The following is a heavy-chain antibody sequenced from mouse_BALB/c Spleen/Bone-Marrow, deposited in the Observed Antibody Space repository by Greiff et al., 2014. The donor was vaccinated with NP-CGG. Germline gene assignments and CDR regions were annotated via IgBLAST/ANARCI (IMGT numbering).Heavy chain of an antibody. Sequence: VQLKESGAGLVKPGASVKLSCTASGFNIKDTYMHWVKQRPEQGLEWIGRIDPANGNTKYDPKFQGKATITADTSSNTAYLQLSSLTSEDTAVYYCASYDYGYYFDYWGQGTTLTVSS. J-gene: IGHJ2*01. D-gene: IGHD2-4*01. V-gene: IGHV14-3*02. CDR1: GFNIKDTY. CDR3: ASYDYGYYFDY. CDR2: IDPANGNT.